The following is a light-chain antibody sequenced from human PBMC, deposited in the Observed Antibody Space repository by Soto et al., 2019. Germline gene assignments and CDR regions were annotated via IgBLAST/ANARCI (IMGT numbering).Light chain of an antibody. CDR1: QSVSAR. CDR3: QYYQGGHPIA. V-gene: IGKV3-20*01. Sequence: EIVLTQSPDTLSLSPGDSATLSCRASQSVSARLAWYKHKPGQPPRLLISDVFNRASGVAERFSGSGSETDFTLIIRRLEPEDSALYYCQYYQGGHPIAFGQGTRLEIK. J-gene: IGKJ5*01. CDR2: DVF.